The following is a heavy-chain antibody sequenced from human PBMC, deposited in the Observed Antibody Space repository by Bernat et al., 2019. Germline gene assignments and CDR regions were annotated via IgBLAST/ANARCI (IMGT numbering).Heavy chain of an antibody. J-gene: IGHJ4*02. CDR2: ISGSGGST. D-gene: IGHD3-22*01. CDR3: ARDLDPMIVVVITTEMFDY. Sequence: EVQLLESGGGLVQPGGSLRLSCAASGFTFSSYAMSWVRQAPGKGLEWVSAISGSGGSTYYADSVKGRFTISRDNSKNTLYLQMNSLRAEDTAVYYCARDLDPMIVVVITTEMFDYWGQGTLVTVSS. V-gene: IGHV3-23*01. CDR1: GFTFSSYA.